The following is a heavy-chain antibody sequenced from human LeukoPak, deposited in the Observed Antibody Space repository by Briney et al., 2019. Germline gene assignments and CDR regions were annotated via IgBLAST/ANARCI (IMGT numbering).Heavy chain of an antibody. Sequence: SETLSLTCTVSGGSISSSSYYWGWIRQPPGKGLEWIGSIYYSGSTYYNPSLKSRVTISVDTSKNQFSLKLSSVTAADTAVYYCARTRAGSYGTFDYWGQGTLVTVSS. CDR2: IYYSGST. V-gene: IGHV4-39*01. CDR1: GGSISSSSYY. CDR3: ARTRAGSYGTFDY. D-gene: IGHD3-10*01. J-gene: IGHJ4*02.